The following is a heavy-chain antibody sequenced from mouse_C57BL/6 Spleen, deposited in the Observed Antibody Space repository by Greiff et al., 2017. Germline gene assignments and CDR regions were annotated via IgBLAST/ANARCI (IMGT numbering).Heavy chain of an antibody. V-gene: IGHV1-61*01. J-gene: IGHJ2*01. CDR3: ARDRGDYYGSSGFDY. CDR2: IYPSDSET. CDR1: GYTFTSYW. D-gene: IGHD1-1*01. Sequence: VQLQQPGAELVRPGSSVKLSCKASGYTFTSYWMDWVKQRPGQGLEWIGNIYPSDSETHYNQKFKDKATLTVDKSSSTAYMQLSSLTSEDSAVYYCARDRGDYYGSSGFDYWGQGTTLTVSS.